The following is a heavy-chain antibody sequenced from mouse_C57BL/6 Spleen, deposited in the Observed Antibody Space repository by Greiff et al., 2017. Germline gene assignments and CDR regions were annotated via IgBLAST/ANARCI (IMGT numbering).Heavy chain of an antibody. D-gene: IGHD2-4*01. J-gene: IGHJ2*01. CDR1: GYTFTNYW. CDR2: IYPGGGYT. V-gene: IGHV1-63*01. CDR3: ARSTYDYYFDY. Sequence: VQLQQSGAELVRPGTSVKMSCKASGYTFTNYWIGWAKQRPGHGLEWIGEIYPGGGYTNYNEKFKGKATLTADKSSSTSYMQISSLTSEDSAIYYCARSTYDYYFDYWGQGTTLTVSS.